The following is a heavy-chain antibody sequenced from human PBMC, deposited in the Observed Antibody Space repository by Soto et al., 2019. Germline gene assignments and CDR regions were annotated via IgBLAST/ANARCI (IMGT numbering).Heavy chain of an antibody. D-gene: IGHD4-17*01. CDR3: ARRYGYYFDY. CDR1: GGSISSYY. V-gene: IGHV4-59*08. Sequence: SETLSLTCTVSGGSISSYYWSWIRQPPGKGLEWIGYIYYSGSTNYNPSLKSRVTISVDTSKSQLSLKLSSVTAADTAVYYCARRYGYYFDYWGQGTLVTVSS. CDR2: IYYSGST. J-gene: IGHJ4*02.